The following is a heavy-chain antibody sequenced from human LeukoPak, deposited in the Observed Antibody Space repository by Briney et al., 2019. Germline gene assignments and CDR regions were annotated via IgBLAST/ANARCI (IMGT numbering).Heavy chain of an antibody. CDR3: ARHWGSTSSGVDY. D-gene: IGHD2-2*01. CDR2: IYYSGST. J-gene: IGHJ4*02. Sequence: WIGSIYYSGSTYYNPSLKSRVTISVDTSKNHFSLKLSSVTAADTAVYYCARHWGSTSSGVDYWGQGTLVTVSS. V-gene: IGHV4-39*01.